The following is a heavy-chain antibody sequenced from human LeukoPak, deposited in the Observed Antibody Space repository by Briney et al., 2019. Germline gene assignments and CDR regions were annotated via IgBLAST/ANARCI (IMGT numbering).Heavy chain of an antibody. D-gene: IGHD1-1*01. V-gene: IGHV1-2*02. CDR1: GYTFTGYY. Sequence: ASVKVSCKASGYTFTGYYMHWVRQAPGQGLEWMGWINPNSGGTNYAQKFQGRVTMTRGTSISTAYMELSRLRSDDTAVYYCARVEAGNYYFDYWGQGTLVTVSS. CDR2: INPNSGGT. CDR3: ARVEAGNYYFDY. J-gene: IGHJ4*02.